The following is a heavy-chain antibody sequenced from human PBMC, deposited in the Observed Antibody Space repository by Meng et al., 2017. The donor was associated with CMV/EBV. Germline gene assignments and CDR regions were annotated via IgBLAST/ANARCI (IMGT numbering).Heavy chain of an antibody. D-gene: IGHD3-22*01. CDR3: ARGPRREYYDSSGYYLDY. J-gene: IGHJ4*02. V-gene: IGHV3-21*01. CDR1: GFTFSSYS. CDR2: ISSSSSYI. Sequence: GGSLRLSCAASGFTFSSYSMNWVRQAPGKGLEWVSSISSSSSYIYYADSVKGRFTISRDNAKNSLYLQMNSLRAEDTAVYYCARGPRREYYDSSGYYLDYWGQGTLVTVSS.